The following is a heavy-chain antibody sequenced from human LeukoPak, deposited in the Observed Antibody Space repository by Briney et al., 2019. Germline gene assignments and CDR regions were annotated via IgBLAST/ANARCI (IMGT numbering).Heavy chain of an antibody. CDR2: ISSSSSYI. V-gene: IGHV3-21*01. D-gene: IGHD4-17*01. Sequence: TGGSLRLSCAASGFTFSSYSMNWVRQAPGKGLEWVSSISSSSSYIYYADSVKGRFTISRDNAKNSLYLQMNSLRAEDTAVYYCARESTSVAVRYFQHWGQGTLVTVSS. CDR3: ARESTSVAVRYFQH. CDR1: GFTFSSYS. J-gene: IGHJ1*01.